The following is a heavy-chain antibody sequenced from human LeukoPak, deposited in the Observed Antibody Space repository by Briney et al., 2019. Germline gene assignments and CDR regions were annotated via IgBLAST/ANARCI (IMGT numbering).Heavy chain of an antibody. Sequence: GGSLRLSCAASGFTFSSYGMHWVCQAPGKGLEWVSSISSSSSYIYYADSVKGRFTISRDNAKNSLYLQMNSLRAEDTAVYYCARDAKWEDFDYWGQGTLVTVSS. J-gene: IGHJ4*02. CDR2: ISSSSSYI. V-gene: IGHV3-21*01. CDR3: ARDAKWEDFDY. CDR1: GFTFSSYG. D-gene: IGHD1-26*01.